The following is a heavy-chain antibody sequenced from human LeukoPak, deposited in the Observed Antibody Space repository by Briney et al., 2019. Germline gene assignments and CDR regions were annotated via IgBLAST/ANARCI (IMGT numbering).Heavy chain of an antibody. CDR2: INTNTGNP. J-gene: IGHJ6*03. V-gene: IGHV7-4-1*02. CDR1: GYTFTSYA. Sequence: ASVKVSCKASGYTFTSYAMNWVRQAPGQGLEWMGWINTNTGNPTYAQGFTGRFVFSLDTSVSTAYLQISSLKAEDTAVYYCARATEQLWKPGPYYYYMDVWGKGTTVTVSS. CDR3: ARATEQLWKPGPYYYYMDV. D-gene: IGHD5-18*01.